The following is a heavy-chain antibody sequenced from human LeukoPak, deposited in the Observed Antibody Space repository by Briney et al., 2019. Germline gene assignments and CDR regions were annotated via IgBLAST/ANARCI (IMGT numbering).Heavy chain of an antibody. D-gene: IGHD6-13*01. CDR1: GGTFSSYA. J-gene: IGHJ3*02. Sequence: SVKVSCKASGGTFSSYAISWVRQAPGQGLEWMGGIIPIFGTANYAQKFQGRVTITADESTSTAYMELSSLRSEDTAVYYCARWYAAAATGVDAFDIWGQGTMVTVSS. V-gene: IGHV1-69*13. CDR3: ARWYAAAATGVDAFDI. CDR2: IIPIFGTA.